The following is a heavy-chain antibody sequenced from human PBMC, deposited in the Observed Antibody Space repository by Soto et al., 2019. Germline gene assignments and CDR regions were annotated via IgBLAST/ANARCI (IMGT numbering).Heavy chain of an antibody. V-gene: IGHV4-39*07. CDR2: IYYSGST. D-gene: IGHD3-10*01. J-gene: IGHJ4*02. Sequence: SETLSLTCTVSGGSISSSSYYWGWIRQPPGKGLEWIGSIYYSGSTYYNPSLKNRVTMSIDTSKNQFSLRLSSVTAADTAMYFCAGVSGNYYGSGSYSLDYWGQGTLVTVSS. CDR3: AGVSGNYYGSGSYSLDY. CDR1: GGSISSSSYY.